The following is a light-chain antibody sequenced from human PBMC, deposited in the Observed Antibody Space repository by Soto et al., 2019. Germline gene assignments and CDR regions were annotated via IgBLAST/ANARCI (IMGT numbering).Light chain of an antibody. CDR1: SRDVGDYNY. CDR2: DVS. CDR3: CSYAGSYVV. V-gene: IGLV2-11*01. J-gene: IGLJ2*01. Sequence: QSALTQPRSVSGSPGQSVTISCTGTSRDVGDYNYVSWCQQHPGKVPKLMIYDVSDRPSGVPDRFSGSKSGNTASLTISGLQAEDEADYHCCSYAGSYVVFGGGTKLTVL.